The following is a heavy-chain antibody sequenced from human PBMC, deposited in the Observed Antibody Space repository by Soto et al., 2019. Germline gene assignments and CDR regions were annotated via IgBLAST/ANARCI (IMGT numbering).Heavy chain of an antibody. CDR2: IYYSGST. V-gene: IGHV4-39*01. D-gene: IGHD6-6*01. CDR3: VRGHMAARLKT. J-gene: IGHJ3*01. Sequence: SETLSLTCTVSGGSISSSSYYWGWIRQPPGKGLEWIGSIYYSGSTYYNTSLKSRVTIYVDTSKNQFSLKLTSVTAADTAVYYCVRGHMAARLKTWGQGTMVTVSS. CDR1: GGSISSSSYY.